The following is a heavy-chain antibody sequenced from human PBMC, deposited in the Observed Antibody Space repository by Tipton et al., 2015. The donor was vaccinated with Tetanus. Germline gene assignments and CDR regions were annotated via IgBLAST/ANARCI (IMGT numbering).Heavy chain of an antibody. D-gene: IGHD3-3*01. Sequence: GLVKPSETLSLTCTVSGGSMRNYYWNWIRQSPGKRLEWIGNIFYSGDTDYNPSLQSRATISLDTARTHISLRLRSVTAADTAVYYCARSHVFRFTLFGEEIPRSGRFDPWGQGTLVTVSS. J-gene: IGHJ5*02. CDR1: GGSMRNYY. CDR2: IFYSGDT. V-gene: IGHV4-59*01. CDR3: ARSHVFRFTLFGEEIPRSGRFDP.